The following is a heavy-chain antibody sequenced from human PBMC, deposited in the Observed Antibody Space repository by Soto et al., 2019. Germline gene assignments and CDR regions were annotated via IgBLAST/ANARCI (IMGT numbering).Heavy chain of an antibody. J-gene: IGHJ6*02. V-gene: IGHV3-23*01. D-gene: IGHD2-2*01. CDR2: IDGSSATT. Sequence: PGGSLRLSCAASGFTFSSYSMNWVRQAPGKGLEWVSAIDGSSATTNYADSVKGRFTISRDNSKNTLFLNMSGLRAEDTAVYYCARDRRPSIYSGLAVWGQGTTVTVSS. CDR3: ARDRRPSIYSGLAV. CDR1: GFTFSSYS.